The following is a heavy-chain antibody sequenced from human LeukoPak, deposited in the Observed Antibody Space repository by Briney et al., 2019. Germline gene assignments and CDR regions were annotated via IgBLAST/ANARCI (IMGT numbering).Heavy chain of an antibody. CDR2: ISDTGMTI. CDR1: GFSINAYY. V-gene: IGHV3-11*04. Sequence: GGSLRLSCEASGFSINAYYLNWIRQAPGKGLQWVSYISDTGMTIKYADSVKGRFTISKDTAKNSFYLQMDSLRDEDTAVYYWVTDLNWNYGDPPYWGQGALVAVST. J-gene: IGHJ4*02. CDR3: VTDLNWNYGDPPY. D-gene: IGHD1-7*01.